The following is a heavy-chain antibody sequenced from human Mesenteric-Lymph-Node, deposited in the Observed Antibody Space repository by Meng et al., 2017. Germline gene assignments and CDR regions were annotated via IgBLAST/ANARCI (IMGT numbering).Heavy chain of an antibody. CDR2: INPNSGGT. V-gene: IGHV1-2*06. D-gene: IGHD3-22*01. CDR1: GYTFTGYY. CDR3: ARGPRITMIVEFSIGIYY. J-gene: IGHJ4*02. Sequence: ASVKVSCKASGYTFTGYYMHWVRQAPGQGLEWMGRINPNSGGTNYAQKFQGRVTMTRDTSISTAYMELSRLRSDDTAVYYCARGPRITMIVEFSIGIYYWGQGTLVTVSS.